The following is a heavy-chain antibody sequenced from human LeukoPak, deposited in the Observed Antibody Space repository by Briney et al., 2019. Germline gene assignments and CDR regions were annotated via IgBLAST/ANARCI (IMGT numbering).Heavy chain of an antibody. V-gene: IGHV3-30*18. CDR3: AKAPGGSYYGGAFDI. CDR1: GFTFSSYG. J-gene: IGHJ3*02. CDR2: ISYDGSNK. Sequence: GGPLRLSCAASGFTFSSYGMHWVRQAPGKGLEWVAVISYDGSNKYYVDSVKGRFTISRDNSKNTLYLQMNSLRAEDTAVYYCAKAPGGSYYGGAFDIWGQGTMVTVSS. D-gene: IGHD1-26*01.